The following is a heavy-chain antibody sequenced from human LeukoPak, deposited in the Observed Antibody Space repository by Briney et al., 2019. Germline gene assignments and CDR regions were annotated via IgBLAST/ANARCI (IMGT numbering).Heavy chain of an antibody. V-gene: IGHV3-23*01. CDR1: GFTVSSNY. CDR3: AKKNGDSRAFDI. CDR2: ISVIASNT. D-gene: IGHD4-17*01. J-gene: IGHJ3*02. Sequence: PGGSLRLSCAASGFTVSSNYMNWVRQAPGKGLEWVSAISVIASNTYYADSVKGRFAISRDNSKNTLYLQMNSLRAEDTAVYYCAKKNGDSRAFDIWGQGTTVTVSS.